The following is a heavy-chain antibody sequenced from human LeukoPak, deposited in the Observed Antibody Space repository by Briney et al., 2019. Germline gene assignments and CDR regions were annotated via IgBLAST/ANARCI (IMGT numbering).Heavy chain of an antibody. V-gene: IGHV4-59*12. CDR2: IYHSGST. J-gene: IGHJ4*02. CDR1: GGSISSYY. Sequence: SETLSLTCTVSGGSISSYYWSWIRQPPGKGLEWIGYIYHSGSTYYNPSLKSRVTISVDRSKNQFSLKLSSVTAADTAVYYCARGRIGLSVDYWGQGTLVTVSS. CDR3: ARGRIGLSVDY. D-gene: IGHD2/OR15-2a*01.